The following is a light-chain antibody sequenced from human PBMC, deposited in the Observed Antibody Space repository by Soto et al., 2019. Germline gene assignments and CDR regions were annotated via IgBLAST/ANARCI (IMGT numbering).Light chain of an antibody. CDR3: QPATSLAQT. CDR1: QGISSW. Sequence: DIQMTQSPSSVSASVGDRVTITCRASQGISSWLAWYQQKPGKAPKLLIYAASSLQSGVPSRFSGSESGTHLTLPVTSLQPADFATYYCQPATSLAQTFCGATNVEIK. V-gene: IGKV1-12*01. CDR2: AAS. J-gene: IGKJ4*01.